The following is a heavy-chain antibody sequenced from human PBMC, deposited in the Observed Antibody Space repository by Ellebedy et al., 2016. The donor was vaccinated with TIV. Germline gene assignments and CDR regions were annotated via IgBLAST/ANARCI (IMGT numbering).Heavy chain of an antibody. Sequence: GESLKISCAASGFPLSSYSMNWVRQAPGKGLEWVSYISSGSSTSSTIYYADSVKGRFTISRDNAKNALYLQLNSRKAEDTAVYYCARDQGVWWLLDYWGQGTLVTVSS. CDR2: ISSGSSTSSTI. CDR1: GFPLSSYS. J-gene: IGHJ4*02. D-gene: IGHD5-12*01. V-gene: IGHV3-48*04. CDR3: ARDQGVWWLLDY.